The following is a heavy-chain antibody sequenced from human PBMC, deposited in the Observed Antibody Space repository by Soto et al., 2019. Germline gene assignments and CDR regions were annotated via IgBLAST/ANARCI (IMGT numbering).Heavy chain of an antibody. V-gene: IGHV1-69*13. CDR1: GGTFSSYA. Sequence: SVKVSCKASGGTFSSYAISWVRQAPGQGLEWMGGIIPIFGTANYAQKFQGRVAITADESTSTAYMELSSLRSEDTAVYYCARDRIFGVDAFDIWGQGTMVSVSS. CDR3: ARDRIFGVDAFDI. J-gene: IGHJ3*02. CDR2: IIPIFGTA. D-gene: IGHD3-3*01.